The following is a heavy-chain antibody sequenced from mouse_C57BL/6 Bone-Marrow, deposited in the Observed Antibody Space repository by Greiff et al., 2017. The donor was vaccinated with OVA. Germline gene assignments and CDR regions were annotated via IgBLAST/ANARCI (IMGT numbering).Heavy chain of an antibody. J-gene: IGHJ3*01. CDR3: ASLHYYSNYHFAY. CDR2: INPSSGYT. CDR1: GYTFTSYT. Sequence: QVQLKQSGAELARPGASVKMSCKASGYTFTSYTMHWVKQRPGQGLEWIGYINPSSGYTKYNQKFKDKATLTADKSSSTAYMQLSSLTSEDSAVYYCASLHYYSNYHFAYWGQGTLVTVSA. V-gene: IGHV1-4*01. D-gene: IGHD2-5*01.